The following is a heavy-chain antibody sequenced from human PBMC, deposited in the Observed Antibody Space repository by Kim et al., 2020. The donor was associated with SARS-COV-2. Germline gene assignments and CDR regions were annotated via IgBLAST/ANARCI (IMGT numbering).Heavy chain of an antibody. CDR2: ISWNSGSI. V-gene: IGHV3-9*01. CDR1: GFTFDDYA. Sequence: GVSLRLSCAASGFTFDDYAMHWVRQAPGKGLEWVSGISWNSGSIGYADSVKGRFTISRDNAKNSLYLQMNSLRAEDTALYYCAKDPDYEGTGAFDIWGQGTMVTVSS. CDR3: AKDPDYEGTGAFDI. J-gene: IGHJ3*02. D-gene: IGHD2-8*02.